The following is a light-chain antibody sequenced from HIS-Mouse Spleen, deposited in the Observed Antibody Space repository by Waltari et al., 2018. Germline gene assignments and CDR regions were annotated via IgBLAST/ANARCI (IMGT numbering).Light chain of an antibody. CDR1: ARPKKY. CDR2: EDS. CDR3: YSTDSSGNHRV. J-gene: IGLJ2*01. V-gene: IGLV3-10*01. Sequence: SYELTQPPSVSVSPGQTARNTRSGDARPKKYAYSYQQKSGQAPVLVIYEDSKRPSGIPERFSGSSSGTMATLTISGAQVEDEADYYCYSTDSSGNHRVFGGGTKLTVL.